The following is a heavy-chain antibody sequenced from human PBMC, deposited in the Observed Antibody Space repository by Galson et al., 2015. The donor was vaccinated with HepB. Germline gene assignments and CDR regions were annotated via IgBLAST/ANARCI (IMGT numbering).Heavy chain of an antibody. V-gene: IGHV3-30-3*01. D-gene: IGHD1-26*01. Sequence: SLRLSCAASGFTFNTYTMQWVRQAPGKGLEWVAAISSAGNNQFHADSVKGRFTFSRDNSDNMLYLQMSSLRVEDTAVYYCARDAMGRGSGSYSAFDYWCLGTLVTVSS. CDR3: ARDAMGRGSGSYSAFDY. CDR2: ISSAGNNQ. CDR1: GFTFNTYT. J-gene: IGHJ4*02.